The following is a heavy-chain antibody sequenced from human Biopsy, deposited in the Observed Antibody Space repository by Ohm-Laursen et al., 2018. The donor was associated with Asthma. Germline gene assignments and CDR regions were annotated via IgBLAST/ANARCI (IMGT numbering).Heavy chain of an antibody. J-gene: IGHJ3*02. V-gene: IGHV3-30*03. D-gene: IGHD4-23*01. Sequence: SLRLSCTVSGFTFSIYDIHWVRQAPGKGLEWVAVISYDGGNKFYGDSVKGRFTLPRDNSRNTLYLQMNSLRVEDTAIYYCARAHERWTSIQDDALDIWGQGTMVIVSS. CDR3: ARAHERWTSIQDDALDI. CDR2: ISYDGGNK. CDR1: GFTFSIYD.